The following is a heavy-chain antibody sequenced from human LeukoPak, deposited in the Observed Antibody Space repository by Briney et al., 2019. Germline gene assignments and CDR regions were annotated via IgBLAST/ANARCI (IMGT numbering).Heavy chain of an antibody. J-gene: IGHJ6*02. CDR2: ISGSGGST. V-gene: IGHV3-23*01. D-gene: IGHD3-10*01. CDR3: AKDLRYYYGSGSPRPYYYYYYGMDV. Sequence: PGGSLRLSCAVSGITLSNYGMSWVRQAPGKGLEWVAGISGSGGSTYYADSVKGRFTISRDNSKNTLYLQMNSLRAEDTAVYYCAKDLRYYYGSGSPRPYYYYYYGMDVWGQGTTVTVSS. CDR1: GITLSNYG.